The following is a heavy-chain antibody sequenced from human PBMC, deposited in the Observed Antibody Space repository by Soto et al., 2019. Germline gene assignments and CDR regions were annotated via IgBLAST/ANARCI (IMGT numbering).Heavy chain of an antibody. Sequence: QVQLQQWGAGLLKPSETLSLTCAVYGGFVSSGSYYWSWIRQPPGKGLEWLGEMSHSGGTHFNPSLKSRVTISVDTSKNQFSLKMRSVTAADTALYYCARVERGTATTVVDAFDIWGPGTMGTVSS. D-gene: IGHD1-1*01. J-gene: IGHJ3*02. CDR3: ARVERGTATTVVDAFDI. V-gene: IGHV4-34*01. CDR1: GGFVSSGSYY. CDR2: MSHSGGT.